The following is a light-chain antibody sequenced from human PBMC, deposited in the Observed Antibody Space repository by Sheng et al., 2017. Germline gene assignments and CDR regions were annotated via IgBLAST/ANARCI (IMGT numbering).Light chain of an antibody. Sequence: DIQMTQSPSSVAASIGDRVTITCRASRHIGSRLAWFQQKPGESPKVLIYAASSLQSGVPSRFSGSGSGTEFTLTISSLQSEDFATYFCQQSYNTPWTFGQGTKLEIK. CDR2: AAS. V-gene: IGKV1-12*01. CDR1: RHIGSR. J-gene: IGKJ1*01. CDR3: QQSYNTPWT.